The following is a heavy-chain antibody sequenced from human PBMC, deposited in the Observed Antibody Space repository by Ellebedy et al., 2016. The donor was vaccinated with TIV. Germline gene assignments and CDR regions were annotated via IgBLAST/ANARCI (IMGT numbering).Heavy chain of an antibody. CDR1: GGSFSGYY. CDR3: AKDSGYDRNIRYYYYYYGMDV. V-gene: IGHV4-34*01. CDR2: INHSGST. D-gene: IGHD5-12*01. Sequence: SETLSLTXAVYGGSFSGYYWSWIRQPPGKGLEWIGEINHSGSTNYNPSLKSRVTISVDTSKNQFSLKLSSVTAADTAVYYCAKDSGYDRNIRYYYYYYGMDVWGQGTTVTVSS. J-gene: IGHJ6*02.